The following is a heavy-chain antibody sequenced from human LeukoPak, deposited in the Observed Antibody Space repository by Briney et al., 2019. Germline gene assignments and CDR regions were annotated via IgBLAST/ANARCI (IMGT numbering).Heavy chain of an antibody. J-gene: IGHJ4*02. CDR3: ARGRDGYNSPFDH. D-gene: IGHD5-24*01. Sequence: GESLKISCKGSGYSFNTYWIGWVRQMHGKGLEWMGIIYPGDSDTRYSPSFQGQVTISADKSISTAYLQWSSLRASDTAIYYCARGRDGYNSPFDHWGQGTLVTVSS. CDR1: GYSFNTYW. V-gene: IGHV5-51*01. CDR2: IYPGDSDT.